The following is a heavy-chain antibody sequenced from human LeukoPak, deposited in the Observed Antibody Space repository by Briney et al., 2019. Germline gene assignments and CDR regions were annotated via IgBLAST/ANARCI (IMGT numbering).Heavy chain of an antibody. J-gene: IGHJ4*02. CDR3: ARAPLGSYSSSSTTNDY. CDR1: GYTFTGYY. CDR2: INPNSGGT. V-gene: IGHV1-2*02. Sequence: ASVKVSCKASGYTFTGYYMHWVRQAPGQGLEWMGWINPNSGGTNYAQKFQGRVTMTRDTSISTAYMELSRLRSDDTAVYYCARAPLGSYSSSSTTNDYWGQGTLVTVSS. D-gene: IGHD6-19*01.